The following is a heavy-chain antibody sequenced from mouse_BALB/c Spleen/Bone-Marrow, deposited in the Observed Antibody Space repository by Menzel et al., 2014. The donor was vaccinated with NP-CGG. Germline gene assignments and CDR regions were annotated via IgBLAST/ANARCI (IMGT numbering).Heavy chain of an antibody. V-gene: IGHV8-12*01. D-gene: IGHD1-1*01. J-gene: IGHJ1*01. CDR3: ARRPHYYGSSYWYFDV. Sequence: QVTLEECGPGILQPSQTLSLTCSFSGFSLSTSGMGVSWIRQPSGKGLEWLAHIYWDDDKRYNPSLKSGLTISKDTSSNQVFLKITSVDTADTATYYCARRPHYYGSSYWYFDVWGAGTTVTVSS. CDR1: GFSLSTSGMG. CDR2: IYWDDDK.